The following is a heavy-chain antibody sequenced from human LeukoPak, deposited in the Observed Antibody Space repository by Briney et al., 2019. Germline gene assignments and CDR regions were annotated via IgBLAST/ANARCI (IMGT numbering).Heavy chain of an antibody. J-gene: IGHJ4*02. CDR1: GFTFSSYS. D-gene: IGHD1-1*01. CDR2: ISSSGSYI. V-gene: IGHV3-21*01. CDR3: ASGTTGTFGY. Sequence: GRSLRLSCAASGFTFSSYSMNWVRQAPGKGLEWVSSISSSGSYIYSADSVKGRFTISRDNAKNSLYLQMNSLRAEDTAVYYCASGTTGTFGYWGQGTLVTVSS.